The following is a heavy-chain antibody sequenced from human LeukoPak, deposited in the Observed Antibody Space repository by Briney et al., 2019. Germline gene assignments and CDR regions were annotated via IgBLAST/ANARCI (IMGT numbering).Heavy chain of an antibody. Sequence: VKVSCKASGGTFSSYAISWVRQAPGQGLEWMGGIIPIFGTANYAQKFQGRVTITADESTSTAYMELSSLRSEDTAVYYCARTAPAVANPFDYWGQGTLVTVSS. CDR3: ARTAPAVANPFDY. CDR1: GGTFSSYA. D-gene: IGHD6-19*01. V-gene: IGHV1-69*13. J-gene: IGHJ4*02. CDR2: IIPIFGTA.